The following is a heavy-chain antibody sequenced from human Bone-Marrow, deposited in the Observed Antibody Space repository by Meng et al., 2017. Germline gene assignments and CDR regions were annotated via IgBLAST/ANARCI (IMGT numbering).Heavy chain of an antibody. CDR3: AKSSWHSSGWPYTYYYYGMDV. D-gene: IGHD6-19*01. V-gene: IGHV3-23*01. CDR1: GFTFNNYA. J-gene: IGHJ6*02. Sequence: GGSLRLSCVASGFTFNNYAMTWVRQAPGKGLEWVSVISGSGRGTDYPDSVKGRFTISRDNSKNTLYLQMNSLRAEDTAIYYCAKSSWHSSGWPYTYYYYGMDVWGQGTTVTVSS. CDR2: ISGSGRGT.